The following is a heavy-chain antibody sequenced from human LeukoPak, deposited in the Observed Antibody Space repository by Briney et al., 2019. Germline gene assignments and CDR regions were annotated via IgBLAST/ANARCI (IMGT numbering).Heavy chain of an antibody. D-gene: IGHD6-13*01. J-gene: IGHJ4*02. CDR1: GFTLSSYW. CDR3: ARDIAAAGLFFDY. Sequence: GGSLRLSCAASGFTLSSYWMTWVRQAPGKGLEWVANIKYDGSERDYVDSVKGRFTISRDNARNSLYLQMNSLRAEDTAIYYCARDIAAAGLFFDYWGQGTLVTVSS. CDR2: IKYDGSER. V-gene: IGHV3-7*01.